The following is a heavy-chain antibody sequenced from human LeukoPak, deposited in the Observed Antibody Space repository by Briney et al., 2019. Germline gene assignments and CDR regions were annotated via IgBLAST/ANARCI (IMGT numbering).Heavy chain of an antibody. Sequence: PGRSLRLSCAASGFTFSSYGMHWVRQAPGKGLEWVAVIWYDGSNKYYADSVKGRFTISRDNSKNTLYLQMNSLRAEDTAVYYCAREVRGWSSGWYEPFFDYWGQGTLVTVSP. V-gene: IGHV3-33*01. CDR3: AREVRGWSSGWYEPFFDY. D-gene: IGHD6-19*01. CDR2: IWYDGSNK. CDR1: GFTFSSYG. J-gene: IGHJ4*02.